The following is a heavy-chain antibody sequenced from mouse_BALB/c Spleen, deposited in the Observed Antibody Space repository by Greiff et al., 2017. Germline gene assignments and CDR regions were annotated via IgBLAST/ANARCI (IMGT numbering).Heavy chain of an antibody. CDR2: INPSTGYT. D-gene: IGHD1-1*01. V-gene: IGHV1-7*01. J-gene: IGHJ3*01. CDR3: AISYGGNYRAFAY. CDR1: GYTFTSYW. Sequence: QVQLQQSGAELAKPGASVKMSCKASGYTFTSYWMHWVKQRPGQGLEWIGYINPSTGYTEYNQKFKDKATLTADKSSSTAYMQLSSLTSEDAAVYYWAISYGGNYRAFAYWGQGTLVTVSA.